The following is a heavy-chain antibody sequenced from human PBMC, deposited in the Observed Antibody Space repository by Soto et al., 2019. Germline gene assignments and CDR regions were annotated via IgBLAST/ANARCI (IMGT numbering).Heavy chain of an antibody. CDR1: GGSFSGYY. Sequence: QVQLQQWGAGLLKPSETLSLTCAVYGGSFSGYYWSWIRQPPGKGLEWIGEINHSGSTNHNPSLKSRVTISVDTSKNQFSLKLSSVTAADTAVYYCARAQYRSLPVVPAAALYYYYGMDVWGQGTTVTVSS. D-gene: IGHD2-2*01. V-gene: IGHV4-34*01. CDR2: INHSGST. J-gene: IGHJ6*02. CDR3: ARAQYRSLPVVPAAALYYYYGMDV.